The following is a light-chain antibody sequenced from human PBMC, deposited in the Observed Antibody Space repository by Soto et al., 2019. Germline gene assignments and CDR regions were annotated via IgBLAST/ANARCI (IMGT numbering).Light chain of an antibody. J-gene: IGLJ2*01. Sequence: QSALTQPASVSGSPGQSSTISCAGTMRDVGAYNLVSWYQQHPGRAPQLIIYEVRNRPSGISFRFSGSKSGNTASLTISGIQAEDEADYYCSSYTSKSSLIFGGGTKLTVL. CDR1: MRDVGAYNL. CDR2: EVR. CDR3: SSYTSKSSLI. V-gene: IGLV2-14*01.